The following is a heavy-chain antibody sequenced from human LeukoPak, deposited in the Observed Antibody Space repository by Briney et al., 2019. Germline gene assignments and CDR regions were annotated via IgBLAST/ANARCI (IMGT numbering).Heavy chain of an antibody. D-gene: IGHD3-3*01. J-gene: IGHJ4*02. CDR1: GFIFTNYW. CDR2: VYNGDSDP. CDR3: ARLQLRPSGLAPLDS. Sequence: PGESLKISCKGSGFIFTNYWIGWVRQMSGKGLEWMGIVYNGDSDPRYSPSFQGQVTISADRASSTAYLQWSSLQASDSAMYYCARLQLRPSGLAPLDSWGQGTQVTVSS. V-gene: IGHV5-51*01.